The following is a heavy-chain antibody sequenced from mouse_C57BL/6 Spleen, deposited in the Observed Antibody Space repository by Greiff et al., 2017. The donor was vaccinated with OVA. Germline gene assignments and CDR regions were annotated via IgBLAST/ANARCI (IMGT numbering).Heavy chain of an antibody. V-gene: IGHV1-82*01. D-gene: IGHD1-1*01. CDR1: GYAFSSSW. Sequence: VKLQQSGPELVKPGASVKISCKASGYAFSSSWMNWVKQRPGKGLEWIGRIYPGDGDTNYNGKFKGKATLTADKSSSTAYMQLSSLTSEDSAVYFCARTGGGLLTYAMDYWGQGTSVTVSS. CDR2: IYPGDGDT. J-gene: IGHJ4*01. CDR3: ARTGGGLLTYAMDY.